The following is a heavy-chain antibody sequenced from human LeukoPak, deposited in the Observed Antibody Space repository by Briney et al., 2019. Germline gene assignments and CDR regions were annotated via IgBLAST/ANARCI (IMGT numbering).Heavy chain of an antibody. CDR2: ISSSSSYI. CDR3: ARDQGGDYRDY. J-gene: IGHJ4*02. D-gene: IGHD3-16*01. Sequence: GGSLRLSCAASGFTFSIYSMNWVRQAPGKGLEWVSSISSSSSYIYYADSVKGRFTISRDNAKNSLYLQMNSLRAEDTAVYYCARDQGGDYRDYWGQGTLVTVSS. CDR1: GFTFSIYS. V-gene: IGHV3-21*01.